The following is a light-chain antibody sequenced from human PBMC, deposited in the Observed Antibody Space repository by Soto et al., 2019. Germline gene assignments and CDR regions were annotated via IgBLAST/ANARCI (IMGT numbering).Light chain of an antibody. Sequence: QSVLTQSSSASASLGSSVKLTCTLSSEHSRYIIAWHQQLPGKAPRYLMKLEGSGSYNKGSAVPDRFSGSSSGADRYLTISNLQFEDEADYYCETWDSNTWVFGGGTKLTVL. V-gene: IGLV4-60*02. CDR2: LEGSGSY. CDR1: SEHSRYI. J-gene: IGLJ3*02. CDR3: ETWDSNTWV.